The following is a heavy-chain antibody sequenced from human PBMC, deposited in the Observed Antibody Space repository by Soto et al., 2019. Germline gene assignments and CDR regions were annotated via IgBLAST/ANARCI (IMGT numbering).Heavy chain of an antibody. CDR2: ISYDGIYK. D-gene: IGHD6-19*01. V-gene: IGHV3-30*18. CDR1: GFTFSSYG. J-gene: IGHJ4*02. CDR3: AKEDHGTIAVAGTPADY. Sequence: QVQLVESGGGVVQPGRSLRLSRTGSGFTFSSYGIHWVRQAPGKGLEWVATISYDGIYKYTADSVNGRFIISRDNSKTAVHLQMNSLRAEDTAVYYCAKEDHGTIAVAGTPADYWGQGTPVTVSS.